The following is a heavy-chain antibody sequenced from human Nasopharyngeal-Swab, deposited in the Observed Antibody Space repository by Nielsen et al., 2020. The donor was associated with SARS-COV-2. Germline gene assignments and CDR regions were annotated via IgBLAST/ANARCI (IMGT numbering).Heavy chain of an antibody. CDR3: ARGSYYYDSSGYYDY. Sequence: LSCVGCGFTFSSYSMNWVRQAPGKGLEWVSSISSSSSYIYYADSVKGRFTISRDNAKNSLYLQMNSLRAEDTAVYYCARGSYYYDSSGYYDYWGQGTLVTVSS. CDR1: GFTFSSYS. D-gene: IGHD3-22*01. V-gene: IGHV3-21*01. CDR2: ISSSSSYI. J-gene: IGHJ4*02.